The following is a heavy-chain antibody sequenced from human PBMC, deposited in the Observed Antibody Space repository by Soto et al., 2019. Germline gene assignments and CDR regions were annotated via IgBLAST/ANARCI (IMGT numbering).Heavy chain of an antibody. CDR3: ARGLAVEDAFDI. CDR1: GGSFSGYY. Sequence: QVQLQQWGAGLLKPSETLSLTCAVYGGSFSGYYWSWIRQPPGKGLEWIGEINHSGSTNYNPSLKIRVTLSVDTSKNQFSRKLSAVTAADTAVYYCARGLAVEDAFDIWGQGTMVTVSS. V-gene: IGHV4-34*01. D-gene: IGHD6-19*01. CDR2: INHSGST. J-gene: IGHJ3*02.